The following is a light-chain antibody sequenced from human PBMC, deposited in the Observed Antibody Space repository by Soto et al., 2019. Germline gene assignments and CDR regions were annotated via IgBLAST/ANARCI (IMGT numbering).Light chain of an antibody. V-gene: IGLV2-14*01. CDR1: SSDIGTYNR. J-gene: IGLJ1*01. Sequence: QSALTQPASVSGSPGQSITISCTGTSSDIGTYNRVSWYQQPPGTAPKLIIYEVRNRPSGVSNRFSGFKSGNTAYLIISGLQAEDEADYFCKSYAGSNTYVSGSGTKVTAL. CDR2: EVR. CDR3: KSYAGSNTYV.